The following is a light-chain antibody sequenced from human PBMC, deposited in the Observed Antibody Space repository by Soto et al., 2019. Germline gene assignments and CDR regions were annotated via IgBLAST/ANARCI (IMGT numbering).Light chain of an antibody. CDR1: SGHSSYA. Sequence: QSVLTQSPSASASLGASVKLTCTLSSGHSSYAIAWHQQQPEKGPRYLMKLDSDGSHTKGDAIPDRFSGSSSGAERYLTISSRQSEDEAAYYCQTWGTGIHVVFGGGTKLTVL. J-gene: IGLJ2*01. V-gene: IGLV4-69*01. CDR3: QTWGTGIHVV. CDR2: LDSDGSH.